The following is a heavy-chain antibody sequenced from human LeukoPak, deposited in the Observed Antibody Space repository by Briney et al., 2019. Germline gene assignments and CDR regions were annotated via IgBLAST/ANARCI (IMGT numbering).Heavy chain of an antibody. CDR3: AKNDVVVVPAANGGYFDY. Sequence: GGSLRLSCAASGFTFSSYSMNWVRQAPGKGLEWVSYISSSSSTIYYADSVKGRFTISRDNAKNSLYLQMNSLRAEDTAVYYCAKNDVVVVPAANGGYFDYWGQGTLVTVSS. V-gene: IGHV3-48*01. J-gene: IGHJ4*02. D-gene: IGHD2-2*01. CDR1: GFTFSSYS. CDR2: ISSSSSTI.